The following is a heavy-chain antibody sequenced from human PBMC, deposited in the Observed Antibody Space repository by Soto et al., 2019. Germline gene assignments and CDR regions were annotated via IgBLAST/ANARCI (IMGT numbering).Heavy chain of an antibody. J-gene: IGHJ6*02. V-gene: IGHV4-30-4*01. Sequence: VQLRESGPGLVKPSQTLSLTCTVSGDSISSGNKYWSWIRQPPGKGLEWIGYVFSSGTTYYNPSLKGRVSISLDASENQFSLKFASMTDADSAVYYCARVPSPFDYYYAMDVWGQGTTVTVSS. CDR2: VFSSGTT. CDR3: ARVPSPFDYYYAMDV. CDR1: GDSISSGNKY. D-gene: IGHD3-16*01.